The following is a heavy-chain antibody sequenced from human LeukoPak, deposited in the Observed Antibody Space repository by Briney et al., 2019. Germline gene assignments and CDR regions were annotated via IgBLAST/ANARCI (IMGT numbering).Heavy chain of an antibody. CDR2: ISAYNGNT. Sequence: ASVKVSCKASGYTFTGYYMHWVRQAPGQGLEWMGWISAYNGNTNYAQKLQGRVTMTTDTSTSTAYMELRSLRSDDTAVYYCARTVAGTALDYWGQGTLVTVSS. CDR1: GYTFTGYY. D-gene: IGHD6-19*01. J-gene: IGHJ4*02. V-gene: IGHV1-18*04. CDR3: ARTVAGTALDY.